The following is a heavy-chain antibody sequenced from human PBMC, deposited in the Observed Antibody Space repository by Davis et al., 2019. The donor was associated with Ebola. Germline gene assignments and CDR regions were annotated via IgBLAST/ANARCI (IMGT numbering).Heavy chain of an antibody. Sequence: GGSLRLSCAASGFTFSSYAMSWVRQAPGKGLEWVSAISGSGGSTYYADSVKGRFTISRDNAKNSLYLQMNSLRAEDTALYYCAKVPGYCSGGSCFDYWGQGTLVTVSS. CDR3: AKVPGYCSGGSCFDY. CDR2: ISGSGGST. J-gene: IGHJ4*02. V-gene: IGHV3-23*01. D-gene: IGHD2-15*01. CDR1: GFTFSSYA.